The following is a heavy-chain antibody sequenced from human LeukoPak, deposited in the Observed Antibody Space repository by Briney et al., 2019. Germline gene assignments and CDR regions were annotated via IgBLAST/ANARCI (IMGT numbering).Heavy chain of an antibody. J-gene: IGHJ4*02. Sequence: SETLSLTCPVSGGSLSNYYWSWNRQPPGKGLAWMGYIYYSGSTNYNPSLKSRVTISVDTSKNQFSLKLNSVTAADTAVYYCARRAYGSGSFNRYYFDYWGQGTLVAVSS. CDR3: ARRAYGSGSFNRYYFDY. CDR2: IYYSGST. CDR1: GGSLSNYY. D-gene: IGHD3-10*01. V-gene: IGHV4-59*08.